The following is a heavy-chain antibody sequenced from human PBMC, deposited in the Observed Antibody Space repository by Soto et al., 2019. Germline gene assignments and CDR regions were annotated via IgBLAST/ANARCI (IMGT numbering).Heavy chain of an antibody. D-gene: IGHD1-26*01. Sequence: GGSLRLSCAASGFTFSSYAMSWLRQAPGKGLEWVSAISGSGVSTYYADSVKGRFTISRDNSKNTLYLQMNSLRAEDTAVYYCARGSGTDFDYGGQGTLVTVSS. CDR1: GFTFSSYA. J-gene: IGHJ4*02. CDR2: ISGSGVST. CDR3: ARGSGTDFDY. V-gene: IGHV3-23*01.